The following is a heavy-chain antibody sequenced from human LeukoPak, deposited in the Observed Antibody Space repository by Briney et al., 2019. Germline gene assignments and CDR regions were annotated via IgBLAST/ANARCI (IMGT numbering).Heavy chain of an antibody. CDR3: ASNIAVAGSYYYGMDV. V-gene: IGHV4-59*08. CDR1: GGSISSYY. Sequence: PSETLSLTCSVSGGSISSYYWSWIRQPPGKGLEWIGYIYYSGSTNYNPSLKSRVTISVDTSKNQFSLKLSSVTAADTAVYYCASNIAVAGSYYYGMDVWGQGTTVTVSS. D-gene: IGHD6-19*01. CDR2: IYYSGST. J-gene: IGHJ6*02.